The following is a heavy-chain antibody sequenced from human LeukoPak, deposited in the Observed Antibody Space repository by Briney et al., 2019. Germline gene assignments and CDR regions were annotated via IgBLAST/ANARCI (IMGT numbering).Heavy chain of an antibody. Sequence: SETLSLTCTVSGGSISSYYWSWIRQLPGKGLEWIGYIYYSGSTNYNPSLKSRVTISVDTSKNQFSLKLSSVTAADTAVYYCARGSLQTGYSYGLWGQGTLVTVSS. CDR3: ARGSLQTGYSYGL. J-gene: IGHJ4*02. CDR2: IYYSGST. D-gene: IGHD5-18*01. CDR1: GGSISSYY. V-gene: IGHV4-59*08.